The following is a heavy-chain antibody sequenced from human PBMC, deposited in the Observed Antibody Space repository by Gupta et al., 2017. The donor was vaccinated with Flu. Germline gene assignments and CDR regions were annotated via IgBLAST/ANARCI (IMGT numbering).Heavy chain of an antibody. CDR2: IVPKLGAA. Sequence: QVHLVQSGAEVNKPGSSVRVSCKASGGTFTSLAISWVRQAPGQGLDWMGGIVPKLGAAKYSRKFQGRVTITADKSTSTVYMELSSLRSDDSAVYYCANSRAMDVWGQGTKVTVSS. CDR3: ANSRAMDV. CDR1: GGTFTSLA. D-gene: IGHD3-22*01. J-gene: IGHJ6*02. V-gene: IGHV1-69*14.